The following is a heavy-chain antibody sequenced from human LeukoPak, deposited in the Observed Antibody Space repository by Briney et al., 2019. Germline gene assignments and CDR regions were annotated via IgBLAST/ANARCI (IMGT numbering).Heavy chain of an antibody. D-gene: IGHD5-12*01. CDR1: GFTFSSYA. V-gene: IGHV3-23*01. Sequence: PGGSLRLSCAASGFTFSSYAMSWVRQAPGQGLEWVSAISGSGGSTYYTDSVKGRFTISRDNSKNTLYLQMNSLRAEDTAVYYCAMQWLLREAFDYWGQGTLVTVSS. CDR2: ISGSGGST. J-gene: IGHJ4*02. CDR3: AMQWLLREAFDY.